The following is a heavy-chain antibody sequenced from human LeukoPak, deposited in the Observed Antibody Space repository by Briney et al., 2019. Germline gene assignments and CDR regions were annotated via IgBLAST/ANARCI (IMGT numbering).Heavy chain of an antibody. J-gene: IGHJ4*02. CDR1: GYAFTDYY. Sequence: ASVKVSCKASGYAFTDYYMHWVRQAPGQGLEWMGWVDPNSGGTNYAQKFQGRVTMTTDTSTSTAYMELRSLRSDDTAVYYCAVWSGYYNPFDYWGQGTLVTVSS. D-gene: IGHD3-3*01. V-gene: IGHV1-2*02. CDR2: VDPNSGGT. CDR3: AVWSGYYNPFDY.